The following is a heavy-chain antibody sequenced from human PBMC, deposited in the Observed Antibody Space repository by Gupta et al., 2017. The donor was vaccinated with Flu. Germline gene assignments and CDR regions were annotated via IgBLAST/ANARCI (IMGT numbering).Heavy chain of an antibody. Sequence: EVQLVESGGGLVKPGGSLRLSCAASGFTFSSYSMNWVRPAPGKGLEWVSSISSSSSYIYYADSVKGRFTISRDNAKNSLYLQMNSLRAEDTAVYYCARDQSAAWELREIDYWGQGTLVTVSS. V-gene: IGHV3-21*01. CDR3: ARDQSAAWELREIDY. CDR2: ISSSSSYI. J-gene: IGHJ4*02. CDR1: GFTFSSYS. D-gene: IGHD1-26*01.